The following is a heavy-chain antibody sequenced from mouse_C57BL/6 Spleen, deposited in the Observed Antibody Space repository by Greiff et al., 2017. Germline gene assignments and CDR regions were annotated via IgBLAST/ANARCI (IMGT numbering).Heavy chain of an antibody. J-gene: IGHJ3*01. CDR3: ARRGSNYSDLAY. D-gene: IGHD2-5*01. CDR2: IYPSDSYT. CDR1: GYTFTSYW. Sequence: QVQLQQPGAELAMPGASVKLSCKASGYTFTSYWMHWVKQRPGQGLEWIGEIYPSDSYTNYNQKFKGKSTMTVATSSRPAYMQLRRLTSEDSAVYYCARRGSNYSDLAYWGQGTLVTVSA. V-gene: IGHV1-69*01.